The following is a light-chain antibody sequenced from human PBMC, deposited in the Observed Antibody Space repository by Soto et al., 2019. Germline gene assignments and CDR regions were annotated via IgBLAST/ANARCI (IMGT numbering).Light chain of an antibody. CDR3: QTWGTGIQV. V-gene: IGLV4-69*01. Sequence: QLVLTQSPSASASLGDSVKLTCTLSSGHSTYSIAWHQLQPEKGPRYLMSLSSDGSHTKGDGIPDRFSASSSGPERYLTIPSLQSEDEADYYCQTWGTGIQVFGGGTKLTVL. CDR1: SGHSTYS. J-gene: IGLJ2*01. CDR2: LSSDGSH.